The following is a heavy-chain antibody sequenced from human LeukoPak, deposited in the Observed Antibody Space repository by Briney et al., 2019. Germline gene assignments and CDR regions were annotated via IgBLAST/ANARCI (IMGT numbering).Heavy chain of an antibody. CDR2: INHSGST. V-gene: IGHV4-34*01. Sequence: PSETLSLTCAVYGGSFSGYYWSWIRQPPGKGLEWIGEINHSGSTNYNPSLKSRVTISVDTSKNQFSLKLSFVTAADTAVYYCARSGLRYCSSTSCYPNPFDYWGQGTLVTVSS. D-gene: IGHD2-2*01. CDR3: ARSGLRYCSSTSCYPNPFDY. J-gene: IGHJ4*02. CDR1: GGSFSGYY.